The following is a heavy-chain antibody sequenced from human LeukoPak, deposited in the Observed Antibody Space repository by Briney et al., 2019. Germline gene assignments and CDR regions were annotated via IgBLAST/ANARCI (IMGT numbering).Heavy chain of an antibody. CDR1: GGSISSSSYY. CDR3: ARHVKYSSGPGDN. Sequence: KTSETLSLTCTVSGGSISSSSYYWGWIRQPPGKGLEWIGSIYYSGSTYYNPSLKSRVTISIDTSKNQFSLKLSSVTAADTAVYYCARHVKYSSGPGDNWGQGTLVTVSS. D-gene: IGHD6-19*01. V-gene: IGHV4-39*01. J-gene: IGHJ4*02. CDR2: IYYSGST.